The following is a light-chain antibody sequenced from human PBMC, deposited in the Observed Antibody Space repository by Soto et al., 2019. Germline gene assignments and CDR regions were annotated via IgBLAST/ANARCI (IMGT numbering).Light chain of an antibody. CDR3: QQAYTFPLT. Sequence: DIQMTQSPSSVSASVGQRVTINCRASLGVGTSLVWYQQTPGKAPKLLISDASTLESGVPSRFIGGGSGTDFTLTINNLQPEDSATYYCQQAYTFPLTFGGGTAVEIK. J-gene: IGKJ4*01. V-gene: IGKV1-12*01. CDR2: DAS. CDR1: LGVGTS.